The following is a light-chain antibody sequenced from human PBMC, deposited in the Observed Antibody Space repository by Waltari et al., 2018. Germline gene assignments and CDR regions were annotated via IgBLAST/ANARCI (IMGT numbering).Light chain of an antibody. J-gene: IGLJ2*01. Sequence: SSELTQPPSVSVAPGKTARITCGGHDIGSQSVHWYQQKPGQAPGVVIHSDTDRPSGIPERFSGSNSGNTATLTISRVEAGDEADYYCQVWDISTDQPIFGGGTKLTVL. CDR3: QVWDISTDQPI. CDR1: DIGSQS. V-gene: IGLV3-21*04. CDR2: SDT.